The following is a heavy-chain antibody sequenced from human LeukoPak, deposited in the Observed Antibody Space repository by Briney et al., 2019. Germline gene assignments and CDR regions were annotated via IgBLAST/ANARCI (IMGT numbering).Heavy chain of an antibody. Sequence: GGSLRLSCAASGFTFSTYSMSWVRQAPGKGLDWVASINEDGSAEYYVDSVRGRFTISRDNAKNSLYLQVNSLRVDDTAVYYCVRLFGGVTTFDYWGQGTLVTVSS. J-gene: IGHJ4*02. CDR1: GFTFSTYS. CDR3: VRLFGGVTTFDY. CDR2: INEDGSAE. V-gene: IGHV3-7*01. D-gene: IGHD4-17*01.